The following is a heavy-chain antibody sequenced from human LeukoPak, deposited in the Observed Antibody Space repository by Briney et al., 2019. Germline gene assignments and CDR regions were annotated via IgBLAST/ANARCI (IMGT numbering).Heavy chain of an antibody. Sequence: SQTLPLTCAISGDSVSSNSAAWNWIRQSPSRGLEWLGRTYYRPKWYNDYAVSVKSRITINPDTSKNQFSLQLNSVTPEDTAVYYCARDLMVDMKATIFDYWGQGTLVTVSS. V-gene: IGHV6-1*01. D-gene: IGHD5-12*01. CDR2: TYYRPKWYN. CDR3: ARDLMVDMKATIFDY. J-gene: IGHJ4*02. CDR1: GDSVSSNSAA.